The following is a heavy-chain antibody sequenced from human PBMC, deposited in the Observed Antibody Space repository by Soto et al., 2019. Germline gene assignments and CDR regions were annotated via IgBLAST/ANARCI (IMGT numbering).Heavy chain of an antibody. CDR2: IYYSGST. Sequence: PSETLSLTCTVSGGSISSGGYYWSWIRQHPGKGLEWIGYIYYSGSTYYNPSLKSRVTISVDTSKNQFSLKLSSVTAADTAVYYCARRGYSGYDHFYFDYWGQGTLVTVS. D-gene: IGHD5-12*01. CDR1: GGSISSGGYY. CDR3: ARRGYSGYDHFYFDY. J-gene: IGHJ4*02. V-gene: IGHV4-31*03.